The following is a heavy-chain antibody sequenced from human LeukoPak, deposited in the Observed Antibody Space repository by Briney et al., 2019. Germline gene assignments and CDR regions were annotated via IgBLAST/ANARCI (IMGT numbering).Heavy chain of an antibody. CDR2: INPNSGGT. J-gene: IGHJ6*03. V-gene: IGHV1-2*02. D-gene: IGHD3-3*01. CDR1: GYTFISYE. Sequence: ASVKVSCKTSGYTFISYEINWVRQATGQGLEWMGRINPNSGGTNYAQKFQGRVTMTRDTSISTAYMELSRLRSDDTAVYYCARDLRFLEWYNDYYYYMDVWAKGPRSPSP. CDR3: ARDLRFLEWYNDYYYYMDV.